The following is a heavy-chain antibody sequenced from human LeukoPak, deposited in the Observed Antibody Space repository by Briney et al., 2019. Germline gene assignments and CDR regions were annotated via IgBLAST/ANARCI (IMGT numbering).Heavy chain of an antibody. J-gene: IGHJ4*02. D-gene: IGHD2-15*01. Sequence: SETLSLTCAVYGGSFSGYYWSWIRQPPGKGLEWIGEINHSGSTNYDPSLKSRVTISVDTSKNQFSLKLSSVTAADTAVYYCARGQILQYWGQGTLVTVSS. CDR2: INHSGST. V-gene: IGHV4-34*01. CDR1: GGSFSGYY. CDR3: ARGQILQY.